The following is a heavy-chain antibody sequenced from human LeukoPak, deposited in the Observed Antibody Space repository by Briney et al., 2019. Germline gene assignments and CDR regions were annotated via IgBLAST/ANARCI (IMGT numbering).Heavy chain of an antibody. J-gene: IGHJ4*02. Sequence: GASLRLSCAASGFTFSSYSMNWVRQAPGKGLEWVSSISSSSSYIYYADSVKGRFTISRDNAKNSLYLQMNSLRAEDTAVYYCARVLTVTTGVYFDYWGQGTLVTVSS. CDR3: ARVLTVTTGVYFDY. D-gene: IGHD4-11*01. CDR2: ISSSSSYI. CDR1: GFTFSSYS. V-gene: IGHV3-21*01.